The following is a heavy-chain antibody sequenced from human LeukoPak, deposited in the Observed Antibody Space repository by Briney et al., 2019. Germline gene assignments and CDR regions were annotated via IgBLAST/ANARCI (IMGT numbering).Heavy chain of an antibody. V-gene: IGHV3-21*01. J-gene: IGHJ5*02. Sequence: GGSLRLSCAASGFTFSSYSMNWVRQAPGKGLEWVSSISSSSSYIYYADSVKGRFTISRDNAKNSLYLQMNSLRAKDAAVYYCARRRQIAVAGGDWFDPWGQGTLVTVSS. D-gene: IGHD6-19*01. CDR2: ISSSSSYI. CDR3: ARRRQIAVAGGDWFDP. CDR1: GFTFSSYS.